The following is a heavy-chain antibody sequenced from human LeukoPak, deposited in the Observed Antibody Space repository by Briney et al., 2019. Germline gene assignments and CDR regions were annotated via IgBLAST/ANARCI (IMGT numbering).Heavy chain of an antibody. D-gene: IGHD2-2*01. Sequence: PGGSLRLSCAASGFTFSSYGMHWVRQAPGKELEWVAVISYDGNNKYYADSVKGRFTISRDNSKNTLYLQMNSLRAEDTAVYYCAKVLSRYANDAFDIWGQGTMVTVSS. CDR3: AKVLSRYANDAFDI. CDR1: GFTFSSYG. CDR2: ISYDGNNK. J-gene: IGHJ3*02. V-gene: IGHV3-30*18.